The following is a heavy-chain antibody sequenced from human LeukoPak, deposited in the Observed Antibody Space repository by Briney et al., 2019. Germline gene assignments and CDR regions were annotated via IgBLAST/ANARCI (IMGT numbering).Heavy chain of an antibody. CDR3: AKMGGVSESNARTFDP. CDR2: IRYDGSNK. J-gene: IGHJ5*02. V-gene: IGHV3-30*02. D-gene: IGHD3-16*01. Sequence: PGGSLRLSCAASGFTFSSYGMHWVRQAPGKGLEWVAFIRYDGSNKYYAGSVKGRFTISRDNSKNTLYLQMKSLRVEDTALYHCAKMGGVSESNARTFDPWGQGTLVTVSS. CDR1: GFTFSSYG.